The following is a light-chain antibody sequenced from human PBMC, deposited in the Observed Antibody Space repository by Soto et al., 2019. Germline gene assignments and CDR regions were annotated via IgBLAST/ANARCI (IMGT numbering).Light chain of an antibody. Sequence: EIVMTQSPATLSVSPGERATLSCRASQSVSSNLAWYQQKPGQAPRLLIYGASTRATGSPARFSGSGSGTEFTPTISSMQSEDFAVYYCQQYNNWPPVTFGQGTKVEIK. J-gene: IGKJ1*01. CDR1: QSVSSN. CDR3: QQYNNWPPVT. V-gene: IGKV3-15*01. CDR2: GAS.